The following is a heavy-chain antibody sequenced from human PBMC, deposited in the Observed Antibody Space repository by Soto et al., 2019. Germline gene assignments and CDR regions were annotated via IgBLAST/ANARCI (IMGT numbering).Heavy chain of an antibody. CDR2: IYYSGST. CDR3: ARNFWDYSNFDY. D-gene: IGHD4-4*01. V-gene: IGHV4-59*08. CDR1: GGSISSYY. Sequence: SETLSLTCTVSGGSISSYYWSWIRQPPGKGLEWIGYIYYSGSTNYNPSLKSRVTISVDTSKNQFSLKLSSVTAADTAVYYCARNFWDYSNFDYWGQGTLVNVSS. J-gene: IGHJ4*02.